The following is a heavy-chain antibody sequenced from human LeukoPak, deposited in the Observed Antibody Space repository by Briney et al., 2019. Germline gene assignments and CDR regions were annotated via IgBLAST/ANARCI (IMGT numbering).Heavy chain of an antibody. CDR2: IIPIFDTA. CDR3: ARDSKRSLGYCSGGSCYHGGY. V-gene: IGHV1-69*13. CDR1: GGTFSSYA. D-gene: IGHD2-15*01. Sequence: ASVKVSCKASGGTFSSYAISWVRQAPGQGLEWMGGIIPIFDTANYAQKFQGRVTITADESTSTAYMELSSLRSEDTAVYYCARDSKRSLGYCSGGSCYHGGYWGQGTLVTVSS. J-gene: IGHJ4*02.